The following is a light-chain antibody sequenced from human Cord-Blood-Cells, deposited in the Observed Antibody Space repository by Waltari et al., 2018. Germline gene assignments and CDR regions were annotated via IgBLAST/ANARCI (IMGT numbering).Light chain of an antibody. CDR3: QQYYSTPYT. Sequence: DIVMPQSPDSLAVSLGERATINCKSSQSVLYSSNTKNYLAWYQQKPGQPPKLLIYWASTRESGVPDRFSGSGSGTDFTLTISSLQAEDGSVYYCQQYYSTPYTFGQGTKLEIK. CDR2: WAS. CDR1: QSVLYSSNTKNY. V-gene: IGKV4-1*01. J-gene: IGKJ2*01.